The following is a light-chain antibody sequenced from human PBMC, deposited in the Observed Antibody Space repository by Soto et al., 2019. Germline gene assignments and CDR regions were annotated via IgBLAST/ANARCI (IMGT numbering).Light chain of an antibody. CDR3: QHLNSYPLT. CDR1: QGISSH. CDR2: AAS. J-gene: IGKJ4*01. Sequence: DIPLTQSPSFLSASVGDRVTITCRASQGISSHLAWFQQKVGKAPKLLIYAASTLQSGVPSRFSGSGSGTEFTLTISSLQPEDVATYYCQHLNSYPLTFGGGTKVEI. V-gene: IGKV1-9*01.